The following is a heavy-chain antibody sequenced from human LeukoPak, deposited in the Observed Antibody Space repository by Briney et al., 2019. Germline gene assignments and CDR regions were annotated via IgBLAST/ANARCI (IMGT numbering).Heavy chain of an antibody. J-gene: IGHJ4*02. V-gene: IGHV1-2*02. D-gene: IGHD6-19*01. Sequence: ASVKVSCKASGYTFTAYYIHWLRQAPGQGPEWMGWIKPDSGSSHYAQKFQGRVTMTRDTSSNSAYMDLTRLKSDDTAVYYCARARVPIAVAGLNYFDYWGQGALVTVSS. CDR1: GYTFTAYY. CDR3: ARARVPIAVAGLNYFDY. CDR2: IKPDSGSS.